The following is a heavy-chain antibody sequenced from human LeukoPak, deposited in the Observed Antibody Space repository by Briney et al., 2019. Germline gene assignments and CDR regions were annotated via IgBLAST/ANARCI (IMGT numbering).Heavy chain of an antibody. V-gene: IGHV4-39*07. CDR1: GGSISLSYYY. J-gene: IGHJ4*02. CDR3: ATREMATKYYFDY. Sequence: SETLSLTCNVSGGSISLSYYYWGWIRQPPGKALEWIGSVHYSGTTSYNPSLKSRVTISVDTSKNQFSLKLNSVTAADTAVYYCATREMATKYYFDYWGQGTLVTVSS. D-gene: IGHD5-24*01. CDR2: VHYSGTT.